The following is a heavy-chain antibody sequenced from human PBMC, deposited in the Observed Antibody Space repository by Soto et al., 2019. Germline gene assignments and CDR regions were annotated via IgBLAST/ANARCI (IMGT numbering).Heavy chain of an antibody. CDR1: GDSVSSNSAA. CDR2: TYYRSKWYN. V-gene: IGHV6-1*01. J-gene: IGHJ6*02. CDR3: AREYSYYDFWSGTPTYYGMDV. Sequence: SQTLSLTCAISGDSVSSNSAAWNWIRQSPSRGLEWLGRTYYRSKWYNDYAVSVKSRITINPDTSKNQFSLQLNSVTPEDTAVYYCAREYSYYDFWSGTPTYYGMDVWGQETTVTVSS. D-gene: IGHD3-3*01.